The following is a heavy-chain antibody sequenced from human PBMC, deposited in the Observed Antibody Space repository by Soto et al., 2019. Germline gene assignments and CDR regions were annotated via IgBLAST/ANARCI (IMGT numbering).Heavy chain of an antibody. CDR3: AKELLWGMDV. D-gene: IGHD3-10*01. CDR1: GYTFSVYH. Sequence: QVHLVQSGAEVQQPGASVKVSCKASGYTFSVYHMHWVRQAPGKGLEWRGWVHPTSGGANDAHSVEGRVTMTRDTSINTAYMELCRLTSDDTAVYYCAKELLWGMDVGGNGTTVTVSS. CDR2: VHPTSGGA. J-gene: IGHJ6*03. V-gene: IGHV1-2*07.